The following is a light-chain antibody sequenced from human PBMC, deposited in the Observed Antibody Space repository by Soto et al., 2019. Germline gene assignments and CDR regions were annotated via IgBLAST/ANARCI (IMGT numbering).Light chain of an antibody. V-gene: IGKV3-20*01. Sequence: ETVLTQSPGTLSLSPGERATLSCRASSAVSSIYLAWYQQKPGQAPRLLIYGASSRATGIPDRFSGSGSGTDFTLTISRLEPEDFGVYYCQQYESSLTFGGGPKVDSK. CDR3: QQYESSLT. J-gene: IGKJ4*01. CDR1: SAVSSIY. CDR2: GAS.